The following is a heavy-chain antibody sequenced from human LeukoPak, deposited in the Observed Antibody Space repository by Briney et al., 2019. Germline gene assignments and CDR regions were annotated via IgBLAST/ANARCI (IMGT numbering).Heavy chain of an antibody. CDR1: GGTFSSYA. D-gene: IGHD2-2*01. CDR3: ARERGYCSDSACYGSDY. CDR2: VNPTSGVS. V-gene: IGHV1-69*04. Sequence: SVKVSCKASGGTFSSYAISWVRQAPGQGLEWMGMVNPTSGVSLYAQKFQGRVTMTRDTSTSTVYMELSSLTSDDAAVYFCARERGYCSDSACYGSDYWGQGTLVTVSS. J-gene: IGHJ4*02.